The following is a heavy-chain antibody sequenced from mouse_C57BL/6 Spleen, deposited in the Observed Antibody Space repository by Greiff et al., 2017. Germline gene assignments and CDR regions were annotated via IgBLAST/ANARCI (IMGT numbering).Heavy chain of an antibody. V-gene: IGHV1-54*01. J-gene: IGHJ1*03. CDR2: INPGSGGT. CDR3: ARSDTTVVDWYFDV. CDR1: GYAFTNYL. Sequence: QVQLQQSGAELVRPGTSVKVSCKASGYAFTNYLIEWVKQRPGQGLEWIGVINPGSGGTNYNEKFKGKATLTADKSSSTAYMQLSSLTSEDSAVYFCARSDTTVVDWYFDVWGTGTTVTVSS. D-gene: IGHD1-1*01.